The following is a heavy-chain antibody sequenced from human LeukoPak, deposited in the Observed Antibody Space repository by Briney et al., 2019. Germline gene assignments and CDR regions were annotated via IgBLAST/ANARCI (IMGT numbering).Heavy chain of an antibody. J-gene: IGHJ4*02. D-gene: IGHD1-14*01. Sequence: GGSLRLSCVASGFTFRVYWMTWVRQAPGKGLEYVANIKYDGSDKYYVDSVKGRFTISRDNAKNSVYLQMNSLRVEDTAVYYCARRNLFDYWGQGTVVTVSS. CDR3: ARRNLFDY. CDR2: IKYDGSDK. CDR1: GFTFRVYW. V-gene: IGHV3-7*01.